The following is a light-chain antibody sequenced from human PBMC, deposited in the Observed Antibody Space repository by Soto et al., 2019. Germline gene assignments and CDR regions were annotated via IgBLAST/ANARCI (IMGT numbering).Light chain of an antibody. CDR1: QSVSSN. J-gene: IGKJ1*01. CDR3: QQYGSSRGT. CDR2: GAS. V-gene: IGKV3-20*01. Sequence: EIRMTHSPATLSVSPRERATLSCRASQSVSSNLAWYQQKPGQAPRLLIYGASSRATGIPDRFSGSGSGTDFALTISRLEPEDFAVYYCQQYGSSRGTFGQGTKVDIK.